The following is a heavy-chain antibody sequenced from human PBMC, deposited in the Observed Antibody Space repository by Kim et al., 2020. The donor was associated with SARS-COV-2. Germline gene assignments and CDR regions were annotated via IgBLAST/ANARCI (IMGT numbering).Heavy chain of an antibody. CDR1: GFTFSSYA. J-gene: IGHJ4*02. CDR3: AKGPAYYDSSGYYYLGPFDY. D-gene: IGHD3-22*01. CDR2: ISGSGGST. V-gene: IGHV3-23*01. Sequence: GGSLRLSCAASGFTFSSYAMSWVRQAPGKGLEWVSAISGSGGSTYYADSVKGRFTISRDNSKNTLYLQMNSLRAEDTAVYYCAKGPAYYDSSGYYYLGPFDYWGQGTLVTVSS.